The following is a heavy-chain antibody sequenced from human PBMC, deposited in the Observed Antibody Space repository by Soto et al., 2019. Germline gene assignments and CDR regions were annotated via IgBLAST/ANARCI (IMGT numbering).Heavy chain of an antibody. CDR3: ARGWSSDWQVALDI. V-gene: IGHV4-34*01. CDR1: AGSFSHYY. Sequence: SETLSLTCAVNAGSFSHYYWNWIRQSPGKGLEWIGKIKHSGSSNYKPSLRSRVSISVDMSKNQVSLRLSSVTAADTAVYYCARGWSSDWQVALDIWGQGTMVTVSS. J-gene: IGHJ3*02. D-gene: IGHD6-25*01. CDR2: IKHSGSS.